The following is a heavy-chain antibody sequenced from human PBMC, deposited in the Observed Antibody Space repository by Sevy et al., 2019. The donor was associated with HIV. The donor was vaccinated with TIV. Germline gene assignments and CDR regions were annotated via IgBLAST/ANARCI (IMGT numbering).Heavy chain of an antibody. J-gene: IGHJ4*02. CDR3: VRLSGSYYGPLFDFDY. V-gene: IGHV4-39*01. CDR2: IYYSGST. CDR1: GGSISSSSYY. D-gene: IGHD1-26*01. Sequence: SETLSLTCTVSGGSISSSSYYWGWIRQPPGKGLEWIGSIYYSGSTYYNPSLKSRVTISVDTSKNQFSLKLSSVTAADTAVYYCVRLSGSYYGPLFDFDYWGQGTLVTVSS.